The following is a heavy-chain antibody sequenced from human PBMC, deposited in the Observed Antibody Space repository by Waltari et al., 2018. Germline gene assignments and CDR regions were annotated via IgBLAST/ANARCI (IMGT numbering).Heavy chain of an antibody. Sequence: QVQLVQSGAEVKKPGSSVKVSCKASGGPFSSYAISWVRLAPGKGLEWMGGIIPIFGTANYAQKFQGRVTITADESTSTAYMELSSLRSEDTAVYYCARGRLGELSFRYDYFDYWGQGTLVTVSS. J-gene: IGHJ4*02. CDR1: GGPFSSYA. D-gene: IGHD3-16*02. CDR3: ARGRLGELSFRYDYFDY. V-gene: IGHV1-69*01. CDR2: IIPIFGTA.